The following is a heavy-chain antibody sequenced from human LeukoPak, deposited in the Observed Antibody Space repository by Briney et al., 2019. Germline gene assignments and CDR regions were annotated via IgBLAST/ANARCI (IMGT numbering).Heavy chain of an antibody. CDR2: INHSGST. V-gene: IGHV4-34*01. CDR1: GGSFSGYY. J-gene: IGHJ4*02. Sequence: PSETLSLTCAVYGGSFSGYYWSWIRQPPGKGLEWIGEINHSGSTNYNPSLKSRVTISVDTSKNQFSLKLSSVTAADTAVYYCATNRYSYGHFDYWGQGTLVTVSS. CDR3: ATNRYSYGHFDY. D-gene: IGHD5-18*01.